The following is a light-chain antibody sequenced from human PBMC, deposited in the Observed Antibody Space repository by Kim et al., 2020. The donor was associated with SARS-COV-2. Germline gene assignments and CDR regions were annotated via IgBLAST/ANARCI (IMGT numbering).Light chain of an antibody. Sequence: SQGERATLSCRASQSVSSSYLAWYQQKPGQAPRLLIYGASSRATGIPDRFSGSGSGTDFTLTISRLEPEDFAVYYCQQYGSSPWTFGQGTKVDIK. CDR3: QQYGSSPWT. V-gene: IGKV3-20*01. CDR2: GAS. J-gene: IGKJ1*01. CDR1: QSVSSSY.